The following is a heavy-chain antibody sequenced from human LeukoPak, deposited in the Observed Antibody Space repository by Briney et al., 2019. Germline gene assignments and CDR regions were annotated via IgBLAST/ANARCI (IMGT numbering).Heavy chain of an antibody. Sequence: PSETLSLTCTVSGGSISSYYWSWIRQPAGKGLEWIGRIYTSGSTNCNPSLKSRVTISVDTSKNQFSLKLSSVTAADTAVYYCARTYCSSTSCDYYYYYMDVWGKGTTVTVSS. CDR3: ARTYCSSTSCDYYYYYMDV. CDR1: GGSISSYY. J-gene: IGHJ6*03. V-gene: IGHV4-4*07. D-gene: IGHD2-2*01. CDR2: IYTSGST.